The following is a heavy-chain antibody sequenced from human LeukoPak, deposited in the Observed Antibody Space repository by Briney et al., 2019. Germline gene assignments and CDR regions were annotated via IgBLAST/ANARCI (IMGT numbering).Heavy chain of an antibody. J-gene: IGHJ6*03. CDR2: INVGNGNT. V-gene: IGHV1-3*03. CDR1: GYTFTTYA. CDR3: ARGTYSAYDLGSYMDV. Sequence: ASVKVSCKASGYTFTTYAMHWVRQAPGQRLEWMGWINVGNGNTKYSQEFQGRVTITRDTSASTAYMELSSLRSEDTAVYYCARGTYSAYDLGSYMDVWGKGTTVIVSS. D-gene: IGHD5-12*01.